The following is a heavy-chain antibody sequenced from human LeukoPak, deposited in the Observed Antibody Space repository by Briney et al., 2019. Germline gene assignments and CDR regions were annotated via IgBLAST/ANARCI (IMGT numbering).Heavy chain of an antibody. J-gene: IGHJ4*02. CDR2: IYYSGST. V-gene: IGHV4-31*03. CDR3: ARDWAGTLDY. Sequence: PSETLSLTCTVSGGSISSGGYYWSWIRQHPGKGLEWIGYIYYSGSTYYNPSLKSRVTISVDTSKNQFSLKLSSVTAADTAVYYCARDWAGTLDYWGQGTLVTVSS. D-gene: IGHD6-19*01. CDR1: GGSISSGGYY.